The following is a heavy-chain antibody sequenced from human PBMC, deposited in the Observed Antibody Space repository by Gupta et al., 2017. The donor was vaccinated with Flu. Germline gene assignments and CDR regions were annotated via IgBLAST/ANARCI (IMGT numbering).Heavy chain of an antibody. J-gene: IGHJ4*02. Sequence: QVQLVESGGGVVQPGRSLRLSCAAPGFTFSSYGMHWVRQAPGKGLEWVAVIWYDGSNKYYADSVKGRFTISRDNSKNTLYLQMNSLRAEDTAVYYCARESATTVVMGGDFDYWGQGTLVTVSS. V-gene: IGHV3-33*01. D-gene: IGHD4-17*01. CDR3: ARESATTVVMGGDFDY. CDR1: GFTFSSYG. CDR2: IWYDGSNK.